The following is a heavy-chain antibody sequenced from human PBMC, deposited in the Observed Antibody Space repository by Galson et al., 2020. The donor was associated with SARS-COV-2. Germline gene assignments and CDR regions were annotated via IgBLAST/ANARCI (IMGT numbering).Heavy chain of an antibody. V-gene: IGHV3-7*01. CDR1: GFTFSSYW. Sequence: GGSLRLSCAASGFTFSSYWMSWVRQAPGKGLEWVANIKQDGSEKYYVDSVKGRFTISRDNAKNSLYLQMNSLRAEDTAVYYCARDGLGMVRGVISYYYYGMDVWGQGTTVTVSS. CDR3: ARDGLGMVRGVISYYYYGMDV. J-gene: IGHJ6*02. CDR2: IKQDGSEK. D-gene: IGHD3-10*01.